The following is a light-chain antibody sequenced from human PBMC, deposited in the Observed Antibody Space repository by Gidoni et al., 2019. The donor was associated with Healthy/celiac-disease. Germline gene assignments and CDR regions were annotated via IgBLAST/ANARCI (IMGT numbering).Light chain of an antibody. Sequence: QLVLPQSPSACDSLGVSVKLTCTLCSGPSSYTLAWHQQQPEKGPRYLMKLNSKGSDRKGDGIPDRFSGSSSGAERYLTISSLQSEDEADCYCQTWGTGILFGGGTKLTVL. V-gene: IGLV4-69*01. CDR1: SGPSSYT. CDR2: LNSKGSD. J-gene: IGLJ2*01. CDR3: QTWGTGIL.